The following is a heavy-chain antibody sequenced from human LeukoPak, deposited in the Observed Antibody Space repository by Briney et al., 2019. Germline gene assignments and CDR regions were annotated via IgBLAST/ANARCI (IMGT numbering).Heavy chain of an antibody. CDR2: ISGSGGST. Sequence: PGGSLRLSCAASGFTFSSYAMSWVRQAPGKGLEWVSAISGSGGSTYYADSVKGRFTISRDNSKNTLYLQMNSLRAEDTAVYYCVLGGVATIELHYWGQGTLVTVSS. V-gene: IGHV3-23*01. CDR3: VLGGVATIELHY. J-gene: IGHJ4*02. D-gene: IGHD5-24*01. CDR1: GFTFSSYA.